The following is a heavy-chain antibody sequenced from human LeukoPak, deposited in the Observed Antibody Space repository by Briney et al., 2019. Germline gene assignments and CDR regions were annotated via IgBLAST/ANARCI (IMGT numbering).Heavy chain of an antibody. CDR3: TIGRDIAVAGPGGYFDH. CDR2: LSPGGGTI. CDR1: GFTFSDYH. V-gene: IGHV3-11*01. J-gene: IGHJ4*02. D-gene: IGHD6-19*01. Sequence: PGGSLRLSCAASGFTFSDYHMNWIRQAPGKGLEWLSYLSPGGGTIYFADSVRGRFTISRDNAKNSPYLQMNSLTADDTAVYYCTIGRDIAVAGPGGYFDHWGQGTLVTVSS.